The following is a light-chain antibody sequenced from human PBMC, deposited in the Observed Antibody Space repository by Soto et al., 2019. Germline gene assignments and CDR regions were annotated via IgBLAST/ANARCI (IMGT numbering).Light chain of an antibody. J-gene: IGLJ2*01. CDR3: SSYTSSSTVV. Sequence: QSVLTQPASVSGSPGQSITISCTETSSDVGGYNYVSWYQQHPGKAPKLMIYEVSNRPSGVSDRFSGSKSGNTASLTISGLQAEDEADYFCSSYTSSSTVVFGGGTKVTVL. V-gene: IGLV2-14*01. CDR1: SSDVGGYNY. CDR2: EVS.